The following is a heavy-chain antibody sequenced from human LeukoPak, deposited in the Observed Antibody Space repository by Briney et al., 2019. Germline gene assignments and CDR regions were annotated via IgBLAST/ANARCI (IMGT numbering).Heavy chain of an antibody. CDR3: ARVLAMIRGAPFDY. D-gene: IGHD3-10*01. CDR2: INTNTGNP. Sequence: ASVKVSCKASGYTFTSYGMNWVRQAPGQGLEWMGWINTNTGNPTYAQGFTGRFAFSLDTSVSTAYLQISSLKAEDTAVYYCARVLAMIRGAPFDYWGQGTLVTVSS. V-gene: IGHV7-4-1*02. J-gene: IGHJ4*02. CDR1: GYTFTSYG.